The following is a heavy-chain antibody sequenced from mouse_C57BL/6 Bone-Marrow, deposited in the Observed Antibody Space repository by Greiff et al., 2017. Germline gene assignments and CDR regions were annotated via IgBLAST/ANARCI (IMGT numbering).Heavy chain of an antibody. V-gene: IGHV1-59*01. CDR3: ARYYGSSYPWFAY. D-gene: IGHD1-1*01. J-gene: IGHJ3*01. CDR1: GYTFTSYW. CDR2: IDPSDSYT. Sequence: QVQLQQSGAELVRPGTSVKLSCKASGYTFTSYWMHWVKQRPGQGLEWIGVIDPSDSYTNYNQKFKGKATLTVDTSSSTAYMQLSSLTSEDSAVYYCARYYGSSYPWFAYWGQGTLVTVSA.